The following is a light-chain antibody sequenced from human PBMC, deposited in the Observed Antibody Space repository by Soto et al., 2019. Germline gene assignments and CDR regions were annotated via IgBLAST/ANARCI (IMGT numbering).Light chain of an antibody. CDR1: QSVSSNY. V-gene: IGKV3-20*01. CDR2: GAS. J-gene: IGKJ4*01. CDR3: QQYGSSPLT. Sequence: EIVLTQSPGILSLSPGERASLSCRASQSVSSNYLALYQQKPGQAPRLLIYGASSSATGMPDRFSGSGSGTDFTLTVSRLEPEDFAVYYCQQYGSSPLTFGGGTRVQIK.